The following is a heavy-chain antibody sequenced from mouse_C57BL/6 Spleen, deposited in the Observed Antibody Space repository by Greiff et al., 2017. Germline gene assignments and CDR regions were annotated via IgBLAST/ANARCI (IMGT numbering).Heavy chain of an antibody. CDR1: GYAFSSYW. CDR2: IYPGDGDT. J-gene: IGHJ2*01. V-gene: IGHV1-80*01. CDR3: ARSTGDRGFFGY. Sequence: VQLQQSGAELVKPGASVKISCKASGYAFSSYWMNWVKQRPGKGLEWIGQIYPGDGDTNYNGKFKGKATLTADKSSSTAYMQLSSLTSEDSAVYFCARSTGDRGFFGYWGQGTTLTVSS. D-gene: IGHD4-1*02.